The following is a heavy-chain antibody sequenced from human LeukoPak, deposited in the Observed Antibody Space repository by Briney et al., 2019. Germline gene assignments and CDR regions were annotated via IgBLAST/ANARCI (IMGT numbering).Heavy chain of an antibody. J-gene: IGHJ4*02. Sequence: ASVKVSCKASGYTFTSYGISWVRQAPGQGLEWMGWISAYNGNTNYAQKLQGRVTMTTDTSTSTAYMELRSLRSDDTAVHYCARGGREWATVTPPVDYWGQGTLVTVSS. CDR3: ARGGREWATVTPPVDY. D-gene: IGHD4-11*01. V-gene: IGHV1-18*01. CDR2: ISAYNGNT. CDR1: GYTFTSYG.